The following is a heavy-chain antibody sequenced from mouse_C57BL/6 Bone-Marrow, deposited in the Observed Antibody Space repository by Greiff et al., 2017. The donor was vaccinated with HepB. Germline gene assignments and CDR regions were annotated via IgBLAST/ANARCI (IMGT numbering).Heavy chain of an antibody. D-gene: IGHD4-1*01. J-gene: IGHJ2*01. Sequence: EVKLMESGGGLVQPGGSLSLSCAASGFTFTDYYMSWVRQPPGKALEWLGFIRNKANGYTTEYSASVKGRFTISRDNSKSILYLQMNSLRAEDSATYYCARFLTFDYWGQGTTLTVSS. CDR3: ARFLTFDY. CDR1: GFTFTDYY. V-gene: IGHV7-3*01. CDR2: IRNKANGYTT.